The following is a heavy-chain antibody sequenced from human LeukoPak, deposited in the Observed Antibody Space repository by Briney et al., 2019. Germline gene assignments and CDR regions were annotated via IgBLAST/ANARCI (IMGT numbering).Heavy chain of an antibody. V-gene: IGHV4-30-2*01. CDR2: IYHSGST. CDR3: ARSEGDILTGYYIVDY. CDR1: GGSISSGGYP. Sequence: SETLSLTCAVSGGSISSGGYPWSWIRQPPGKGLEWIGYIYHSGSTYYNPSLKSRVAISVDRSKNQFSLKLSSVTAADTAVYYCARSEGDILTGYYIVDYWGQGTLVTVSS. D-gene: IGHD3-9*01. J-gene: IGHJ4*02.